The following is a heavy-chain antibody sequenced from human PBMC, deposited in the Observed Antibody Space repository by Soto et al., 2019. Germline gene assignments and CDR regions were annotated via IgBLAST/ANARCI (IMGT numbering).Heavy chain of an antibody. Sequence: QVQLVESGGGVVQPGRSLRLSCAASGFTFSSYAMHWVRQAPGKGLEWVAVISYDGSNKYYADSVKGRFTISRDNSKNTLYLQMNSLRAEDTAVYYCAREIRTFTMVRGVNYWGQGTLVTVSS. D-gene: IGHD3-10*01. J-gene: IGHJ4*02. CDR2: ISYDGSNK. CDR1: GFTFSSYA. CDR3: AREIRTFTMVRGVNY. V-gene: IGHV3-30-3*01.